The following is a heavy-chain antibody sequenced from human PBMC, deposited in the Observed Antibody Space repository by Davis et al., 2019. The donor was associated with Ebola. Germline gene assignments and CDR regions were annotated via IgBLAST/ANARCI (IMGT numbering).Heavy chain of an antibody. CDR2: TSVHSGNT. V-gene: IGHV1-18*04. D-gene: IGHD3-10*01. CDR3: ARDLGDHIDY. Sequence: ASAQVSCKASGYTLTSYTISWLRQPPGQGLEWVGWTSVHSGNTISAQHLQDRVTLTRDTTTSTIYMELKSLRSDDTAVYFCARDLGDHIDYWGQGTPVTVSS. CDR1: GYTLTSYT. J-gene: IGHJ4*02.